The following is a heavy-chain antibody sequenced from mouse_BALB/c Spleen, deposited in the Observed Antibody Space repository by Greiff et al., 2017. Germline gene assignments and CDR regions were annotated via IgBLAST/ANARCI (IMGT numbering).Heavy chain of an antibody. D-gene: IGHD1-2*01. J-gene: IGHJ3*01. Sequence: EVKLMESGGDLVKPGGSLKLSCAASGFTFSSYGMSWVRQTPDKRLEWVATISSGGSYTYYPDSVKGRFTISRDNAKNTLYLQMSSLKSEDTAMYYCARGYYGSYWGQGTLVTVSA. CDR3: ARGYYGSY. CDR2: ISSGGSYT. CDR1: GFTFSSYG. V-gene: IGHV5-6*01.